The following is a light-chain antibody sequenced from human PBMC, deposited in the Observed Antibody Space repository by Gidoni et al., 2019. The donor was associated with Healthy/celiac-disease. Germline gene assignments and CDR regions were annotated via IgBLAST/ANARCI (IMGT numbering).Light chain of an antibody. J-gene: IGKJ5*01. Sequence: EIELTQSPGTLTLSPGERATLSCRASQSVSSSYLAWYQQKPGQAPRLLIYGASRRATGIPDRVSGSGSATDFTLTISRLEPEDFAVYYCQQYGSSPPITFGQGTRLEIK. CDR2: GAS. V-gene: IGKV3-20*01. CDR3: QQYGSSPPIT. CDR1: QSVSSSY.